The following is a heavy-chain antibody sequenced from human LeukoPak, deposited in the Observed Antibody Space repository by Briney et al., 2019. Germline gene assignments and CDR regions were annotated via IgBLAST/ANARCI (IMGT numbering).Heavy chain of an antibody. CDR3: ARDNSVGDNAWWFDP. D-gene: IGHD1-26*01. CDR2: ISGYNGYT. J-gene: IGHJ5*02. CDR1: GYTFSSYG. Sequence: GASVKVSCTASGYTFSSYGISWVRQAPGQGLEWMGWISGYNGYTHYAQKLQGRVTMTTDTSTSTAYMELRSLRSDDTAVYYCARDNSVGDNAWWFDPWGQGTLVTVSS. V-gene: IGHV1-18*01.